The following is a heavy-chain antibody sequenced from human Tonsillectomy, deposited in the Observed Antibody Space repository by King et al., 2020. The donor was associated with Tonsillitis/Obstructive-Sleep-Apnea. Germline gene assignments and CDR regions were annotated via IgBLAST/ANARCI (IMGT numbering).Heavy chain of an antibody. V-gene: IGHV5-51*01. Sequence: VQLVESGAEVKKSGESLQISCKGSGYSFTNHWIAWVRQMPGKGLECMGIIYPGDSDTRYSPSFQGQVTISADKSVTTAYLQWSSLKASDTANYYCARLEVRVAARAFDIWGQGTMVTVSS. CDR2: IYPGDSDT. J-gene: IGHJ3*02. D-gene: IGHD2-15*01. CDR1: GYSFTNHW. CDR3: ARLEVRVAARAFDI.